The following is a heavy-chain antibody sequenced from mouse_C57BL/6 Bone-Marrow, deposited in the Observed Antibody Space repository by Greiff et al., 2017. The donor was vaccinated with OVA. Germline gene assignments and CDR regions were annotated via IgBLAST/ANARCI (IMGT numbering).Heavy chain of an antibody. CDR3: TRGGYDYEPFAY. V-gene: IGHV5-9-1*02. J-gene: IGHJ3*01. D-gene: IGHD2-4*01. CDR1: GFTFSSYA. CDR2: ISSGGDYI. Sequence: EVQGVESGEGLVKPGGSLKLSCAASGFTFSSYAMSWVRQTPEKRLEWVAYISSGGDYIYYADTVKGRFTISRDNARNTLYLQMSSLKSEDTAMYYCTRGGYDYEPFAYWGQGTLVTVSA.